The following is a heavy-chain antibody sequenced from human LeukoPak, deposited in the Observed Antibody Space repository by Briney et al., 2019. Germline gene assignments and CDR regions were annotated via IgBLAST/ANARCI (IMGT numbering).Heavy chain of an antibody. V-gene: IGHV4-59*08. CDR3: ARKDHRGAENFFDY. J-gene: IGHJ4*02. CDR2: IYYSGST. Sequence: SETLSLTCTVSGGSISSDYWSWIRQPPGKGLEWIGYIYYSGSTNYNPSLKSRVTISVDTSKNQFSLKLSSVTAADTAVYYCARKDHRGAENFFDYWGQGTLVTVSS. D-gene: IGHD3-10*01. CDR1: GGSISSDY.